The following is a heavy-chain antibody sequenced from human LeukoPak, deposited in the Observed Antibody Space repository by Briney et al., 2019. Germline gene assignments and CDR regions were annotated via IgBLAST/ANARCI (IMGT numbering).Heavy chain of an antibody. D-gene: IGHD3-3*01. CDR3: AKDILGVYYYYYYMDV. CDR2: ISSSGSTI. CDR1: GFTFSSYE. V-gene: IGHV3-48*03. J-gene: IGHJ6*03. Sequence: GGSLRLSCAASGFTFSSYEMNWVRQAPGKGLEWVSYISSSGSTIYYADSVKGRFTISRDNSKNTLYLQMNSLRAEDTAVYYCAKDILGVYYYYYYMDVWGKGTTVTVSS.